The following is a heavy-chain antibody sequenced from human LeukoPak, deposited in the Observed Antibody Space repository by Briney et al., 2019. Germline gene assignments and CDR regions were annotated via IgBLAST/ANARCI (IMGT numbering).Heavy chain of an antibody. CDR1: GGSVSSGSYY. Sequence: SETLSLTCTVSGGSVSSGSYYWSWIRQPPGKGLEWIGYIYYSGSTNYNPSLKSRVTISVGTSKNQFSLKLSSVTAADTAVYYCARMRRYYDFWSGSDAFDIWGQGTMVTVSS. V-gene: IGHV4-61*01. J-gene: IGHJ3*02. D-gene: IGHD3-3*01. CDR2: IYYSGST. CDR3: ARMRRYYDFWSGSDAFDI.